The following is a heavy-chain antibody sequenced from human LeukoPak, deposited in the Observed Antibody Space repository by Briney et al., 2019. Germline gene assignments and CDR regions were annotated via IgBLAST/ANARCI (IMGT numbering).Heavy chain of an antibody. CDR3: ARGRSTGYPYYFEY. CDR1: GYTFTSYD. D-gene: IGHD5-12*01. Sequence: ASVNVSCKASGYTFTSYDINWVRQATGQGLEWMGWMNPNSGSTGYAQKFQCRVTITRNTSISTAYLELSGLRPEDTAVYYCARGRSTGYPYYFEYWGQGTLVTVSS. CDR2: MNPNSGST. V-gene: IGHV1-8*03. J-gene: IGHJ4*02.